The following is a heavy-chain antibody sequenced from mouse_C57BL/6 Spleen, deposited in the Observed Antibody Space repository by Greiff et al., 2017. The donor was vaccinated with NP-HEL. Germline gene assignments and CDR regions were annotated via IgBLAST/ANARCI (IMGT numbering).Heavy chain of an antibody. CDR3: ARGVYDYDEAY. CDR2: IYPSDSET. D-gene: IGHD2-4*01. J-gene: IGHJ3*01. V-gene: IGHV1-61*01. Sequence: QVQLQQPRAELVRPGSSVKLSCKASGYTFTSYWMDWVKQRPGQGLEWIGNIYPSDSETHYNQKFKDKATLTVDKSSITAYMQLSSLTSEDSAVYYCARGVYDYDEAYWGQGTLVTVSA. CDR1: GYTFTSYW.